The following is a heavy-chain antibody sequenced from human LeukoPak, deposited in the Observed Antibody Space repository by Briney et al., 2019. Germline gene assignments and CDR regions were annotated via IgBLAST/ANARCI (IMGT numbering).Heavy chain of an antibody. Sequence: ETLSLTCTVSGGSISSYYWSWIRQPPGKGLEWIGYIYYSGSTNYNPSLKSRVTISVDTSKNQFSLKLSSVTAADTAVYYCARHIVVVTAAEGGGAFDIWGQGTMVTVSS. CDR2: IYYSGST. J-gene: IGHJ3*02. CDR3: ARHIVVVTAAEGGGAFDI. V-gene: IGHV4-59*08. CDR1: GGSISSYY. D-gene: IGHD2-21*02.